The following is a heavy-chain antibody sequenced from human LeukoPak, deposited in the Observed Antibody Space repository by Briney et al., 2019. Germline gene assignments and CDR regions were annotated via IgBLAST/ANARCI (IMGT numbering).Heavy chain of an antibody. J-gene: IGHJ4*02. V-gene: IGHV3-23*01. CDR3: AKDGIVVAIGGVYFDY. CDR1: GFTFSSYA. Sequence: GESLRLSCAASGFTFSSYAMSWVRQAPGKGLEWVSAISGSGGSTYYADSVKGRFTISRDNSKNTLYLQMNSLRAEDTAVYYCAKDGIVVAIGGVYFDYWGQGTLVTASS. D-gene: IGHD3-22*01. CDR2: ISGSGGST.